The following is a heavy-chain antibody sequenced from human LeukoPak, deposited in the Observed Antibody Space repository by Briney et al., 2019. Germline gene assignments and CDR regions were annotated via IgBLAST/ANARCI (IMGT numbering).Heavy chain of an antibody. V-gene: IGHV4-61*05. CDR1: GGSISSSSYY. J-gene: IGHJ3*02. Sequence: NPSETLSLTCTVSGGSISSSSYYWSWIRQPPGKGLEWIGYIYYSGSTNYNPSLKSRVTISVDTSKNQFSLKLSSVTAADTAVYYCARHIRRFTDAFDIWGQGTMVTVSS. D-gene: IGHD2-2*02. CDR2: IYYSGST. CDR3: ARHIRRFTDAFDI.